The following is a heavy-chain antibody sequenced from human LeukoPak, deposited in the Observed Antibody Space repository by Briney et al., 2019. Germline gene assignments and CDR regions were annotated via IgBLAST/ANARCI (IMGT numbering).Heavy chain of an antibody. D-gene: IGHD3-10*01. CDR3: AKWLSVRKYYYGSGSDY. J-gene: IGHJ4*02. CDR2: IFYSGST. V-gene: IGHV4-39*07. Sequence: PSETLSLTCTVSGGSISTSSYYWGWVRQPPGKGLEWIGNIFYSGSTYYSPSLKSRVTISLDTSRNQFSLKLNSVTAADTAVYYCAKWLSVRKYYYGSGSDYWGQGTLVTVSS. CDR1: GGSISTSSYY.